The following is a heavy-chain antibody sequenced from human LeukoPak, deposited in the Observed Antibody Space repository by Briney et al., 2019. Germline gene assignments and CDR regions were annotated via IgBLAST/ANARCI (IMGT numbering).Heavy chain of an antibody. J-gene: IGHJ6*02. Sequence: SETLSLTCTVSGGSISSYYWSWIRQPPGKGLEWIGYIYYSGSTNYNPSLKSRVTISVDTSKNQFSLELSSVTAADTAVYYCARDGAAREPYYYYGMDVWGQGTTVTVSS. CDR3: ARDGAAREPYYYYGMDV. D-gene: IGHD6-6*01. V-gene: IGHV4-59*01. CDR1: GGSISSYY. CDR2: IYYSGST.